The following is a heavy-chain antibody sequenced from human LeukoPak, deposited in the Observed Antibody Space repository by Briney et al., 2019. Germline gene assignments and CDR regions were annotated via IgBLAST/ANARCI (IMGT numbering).Heavy chain of an antibody. D-gene: IGHD3/OR15-3a*01. J-gene: IGHJ4*02. CDR2: IYYSGST. CDR3: ARATFLDPNTFDY. CDR1: GGSFSGYY. Sequence: SETLSLTCAVYGGSFSGYYWSWIRQPPGKGLEWIGYIYYSGSTNYNPSLKSRVTISVDTSKNQFSLKLSSVTAADTAVYYCARATFLDPNTFDYWGQGTLVTVSS. V-gene: IGHV4-59*01.